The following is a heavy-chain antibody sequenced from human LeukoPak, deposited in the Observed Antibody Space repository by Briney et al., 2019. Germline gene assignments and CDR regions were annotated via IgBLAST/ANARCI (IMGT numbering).Heavy chain of an antibody. V-gene: IGHV1-8*01. CDR2: MNPNSGNT. Sequence: GASVKVSCKASGYTFTSYDINWVRQATGQGLEWMGWMNPNSGNTGYAQKFQGRVTMTRNTSISTAYMELSSLRSEDTAVYYCARASYQLLYMATITSFDYWGQGTLVTVSS. D-gene: IGHD2-2*02. J-gene: IGHJ4*02. CDR1: GYTFTSYD. CDR3: ARASYQLLYMATITSFDY.